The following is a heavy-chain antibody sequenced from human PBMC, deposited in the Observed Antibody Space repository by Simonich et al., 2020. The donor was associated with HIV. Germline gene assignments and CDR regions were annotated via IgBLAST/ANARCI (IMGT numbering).Heavy chain of an antibody. D-gene: IGHD6-13*01. V-gene: IGHV4-34*01. Sequence: QVQLQQWGAGLLKPSETLSLTCAVYGGAFSGYYWSWDRQPPGQGREWIGEINHSGSNNYNPSLKSRVTISVDTSKNQFSLKLSSVTAADTAVYYCARLTAGGLGEYFQHWGQGTLVTVSS. CDR3: ARLTAGGLGEYFQH. J-gene: IGHJ1*01. CDR1: GGAFSGYY. CDR2: INHSGSN.